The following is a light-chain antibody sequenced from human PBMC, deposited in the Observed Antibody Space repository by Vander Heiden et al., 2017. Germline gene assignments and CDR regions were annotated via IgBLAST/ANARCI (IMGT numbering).Light chain of an antibody. J-gene: IGLJ2*01. CDR2: QDS. V-gene: IGLV3-1*01. CDR1: NFGDKS. Sequence: SYVLTQPPSVSVSPGQTASITCCGDNFGDKSAHWYQQKPGQSPVLVIYQDSKRTSGISERFSGANSGNTATLTIRGTQEMDEADYYCQAWNSSVVFGGGTKLTVL. CDR3: QAWNSSVV.